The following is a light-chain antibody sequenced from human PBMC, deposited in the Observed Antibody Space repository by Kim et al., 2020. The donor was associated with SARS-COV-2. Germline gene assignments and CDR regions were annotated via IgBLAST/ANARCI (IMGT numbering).Light chain of an antibody. CDR2: NVN. CDR1: DSDVGGQNT. J-gene: IGLJ1*01. Sequence: GQSITLSCTGTDSDVGGQNTVSWYQQHPGKVPKVIIYNVNKRPSGVSNRISGSKSGNTASLTISGLQAEDEADYYCSSYTLSQTYVFGTGTQLTVL. V-gene: IGLV2-14*04. CDR3: SSYTLSQTYV.